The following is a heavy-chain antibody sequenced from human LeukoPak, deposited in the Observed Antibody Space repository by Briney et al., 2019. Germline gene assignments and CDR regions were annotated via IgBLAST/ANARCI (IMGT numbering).Heavy chain of an antibody. Sequence: GGSLRLSCAASGFSVSSDYMTWVRQAPGKGLEWVSVIYSGGSTYYADSVKGRFTISRDNSKNTMYLQMNNVRVEDTAVYFCARYHAALNYWGQGTLVTASS. J-gene: IGHJ4*02. D-gene: IGHD6-6*01. V-gene: IGHV3-53*01. CDR1: GFSVSSDY. CDR3: ARYHAALNY. CDR2: IYSGGST.